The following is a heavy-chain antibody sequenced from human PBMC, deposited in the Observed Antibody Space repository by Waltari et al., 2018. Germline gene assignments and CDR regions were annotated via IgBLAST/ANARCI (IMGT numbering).Heavy chain of an antibody. CDR3: ARGIGGAGTPSGY. CDR1: GFTFSSYG. Sequence: QVHLVESGGGVVQPGRSLRLSCAASGFTFSSYGMHWVRQAPGKGLEWVAVIWYDGSNKDYADSVKGRFTISRDNSKNTLYLQMNSLRAEDTAVYYCARGIGGAGTPSGYWGQGTLVTVSS. J-gene: IGHJ4*02. CDR2: IWYDGSNK. V-gene: IGHV3-33*01. D-gene: IGHD6-19*01.